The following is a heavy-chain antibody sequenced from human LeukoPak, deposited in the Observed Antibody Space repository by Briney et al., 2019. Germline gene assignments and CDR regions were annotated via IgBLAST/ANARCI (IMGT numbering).Heavy chain of an antibody. CDR2: ISSSSSYI. D-gene: IGHD5-12*01. CDR3: ARDGVGVATTNYYYYGMDV. J-gene: IGHJ6*02. CDR1: GFTFSSYS. V-gene: IGHV3-21*01. Sequence: GGSLRLSCAASGFTFSSYSMNWVHQAPGKGLEWVSSISSSSSYIYYADSVKGRFTISRDNAENSLYLQMNSLRAEDTAVYYCARDGVGVATTNYYYYGMDVWGQGTTVTVSS.